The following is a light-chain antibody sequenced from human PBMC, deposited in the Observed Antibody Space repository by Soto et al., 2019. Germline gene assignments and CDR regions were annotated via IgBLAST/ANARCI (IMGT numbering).Light chain of an antibody. CDR2: KAS. Sequence: DIQMTQSPSTLSGSVGARVTITCRARQTISSWLAWYQQKPVQAPKLLSYKASTLKSGVPSRFSGSGSGTAFTLTISSLQPDDFATYYCQHYNSYSEAVGQGTKVELK. CDR3: QHYNSYSEA. V-gene: IGKV1-5*03. CDR1: QTISSW. J-gene: IGKJ1*01.